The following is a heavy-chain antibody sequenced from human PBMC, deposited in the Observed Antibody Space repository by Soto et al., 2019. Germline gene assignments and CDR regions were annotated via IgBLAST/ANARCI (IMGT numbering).Heavy chain of an antibody. CDR2: IKSKTDGGTT. Sequence: GGSLRLSCAASGFTFSNAWMSWVRQAPGKGLEWVGRIKSKTDGGTTDYAAPVKGRFTISRDDSKNTLYLQMNSLKTEDTAVYYCTTDVPHDILIYSHQYYYYMDVWGKGTTVTVSS. CDR3: TTDVPHDILIYSHQYYYYMDV. CDR1: GFTFSNAW. V-gene: IGHV3-15*01. J-gene: IGHJ6*03. D-gene: IGHD3-9*01.